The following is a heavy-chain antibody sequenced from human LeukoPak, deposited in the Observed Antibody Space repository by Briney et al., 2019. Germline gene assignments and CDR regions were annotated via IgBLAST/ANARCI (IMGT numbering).Heavy chain of an antibody. CDR2: INSDGSTI. J-gene: IGHJ4*02. Sequence: PGGSLRLSCAASGFTFSSNLMHWGRQGPGKGLVWVSHINSDGSTIRYADSVKGRFTISRDNAKNTLYLQMNSLRAEDTAVYFCARDFSGAIDYWGQGTLVTVSS. CDR3: ARDFSGAIDY. CDR1: GFTFSSNL. D-gene: IGHD3-10*01. V-gene: IGHV3-74*01.